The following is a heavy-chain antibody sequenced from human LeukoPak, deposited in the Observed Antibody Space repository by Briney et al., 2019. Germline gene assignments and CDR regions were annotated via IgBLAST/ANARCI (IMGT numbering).Heavy chain of an antibody. D-gene: IGHD6-6*01. CDR2: IKQDGSEE. J-gene: IGHJ4*02. CDR1: GFTFSSYW. Sequence: PGGSLRLSCAASGFTFSSYWMSWVRQAPGKGLEWVANIKQDGSEEYYVDSVKGRFTISRDNAKNSLYLQMNSLRAEDTALYYCAKDGMYSSSSSYYFDYWGQGTLVTVSS. V-gene: IGHV3-7*03. CDR3: AKDGMYSSSSSYYFDY.